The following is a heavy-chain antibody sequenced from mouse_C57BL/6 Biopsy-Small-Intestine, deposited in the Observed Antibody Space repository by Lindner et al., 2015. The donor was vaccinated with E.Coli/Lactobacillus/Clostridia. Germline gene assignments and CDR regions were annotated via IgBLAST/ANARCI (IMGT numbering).Heavy chain of an antibody. CDR3: AKDYYGSSYDY. D-gene: IGHD1-1*01. V-gene: IGHV5-17*01. CDR1: GFTFSDYG. J-gene: IGHJ2*01. Sequence: VQLQESGGGLVKPGGSLKLSCAASGFTFSDYGMHWVRQAPEKGLEWVAYISSGSSTIYYADTVKGRFTTSRGNAKNTLFLQMTSLRSEDTAMYYCAKDYYGSSYDYWGQGTTLTVSS. CDR2: ISSGSSTI.